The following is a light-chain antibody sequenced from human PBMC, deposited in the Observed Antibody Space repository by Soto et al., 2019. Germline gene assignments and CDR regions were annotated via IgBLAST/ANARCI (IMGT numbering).Light chain of an antibody. J-gene: IGLJ1*01. CDR2: DVS. CDR3: TSFTSSIPYV. CDR1: RSDIGAYNF. V-gene: IGLV2-14*03. Sequence: QSALTQPASVSGSPGQSITISCTGTRSDIGAYNFVSWYQQHPGEVPKLMLYDVSVRPSGVSNRFSGSKSGNTASLTISGLQAEDEADYSSTSFTSSIPYVSGPGTKGPVL.